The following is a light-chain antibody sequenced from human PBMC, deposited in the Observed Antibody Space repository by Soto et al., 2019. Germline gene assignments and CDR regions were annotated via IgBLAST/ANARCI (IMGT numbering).Light chain of an antibody. Sequence: DIQLTQSPSTLSAAVGDSVTITCRASQNIRNLLAWYQQKPGKAPKPLIYDASTLKTGVPSRFSGSGSGSEFNSTITGLQPDDFATYFCQQYNTYATFGQGTRLEIK. J-gene: IGKJ5*01. CDR1: QNIRNL. V-gene: IGKV1-5*01. CDR2: DAS. CDR3: QQYNTYAT.